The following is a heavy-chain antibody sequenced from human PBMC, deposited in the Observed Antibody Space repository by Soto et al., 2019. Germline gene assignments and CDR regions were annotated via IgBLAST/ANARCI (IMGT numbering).Heavy chain of an antibody. CDR3: ARGPRGDMGVVPAPSYYYYMDV. CDR2: IWYDGSNK. D-gene: IGHD2-2*01. CDR1: GFTFSSYG. J-gene: IGHJ6*03. Sequence: GGSLRLSCAASGFTFSSYGMHWVRQAPGKGLEWGVIIWYDGSNKYYADSVKGRFTISRDNSKNTLYLQMNSLRADDTAVYYCARGPRGDMGVVPAPSYYYYMDVWGKGTTVTVSS. V-gene: IGHV3-33*01.